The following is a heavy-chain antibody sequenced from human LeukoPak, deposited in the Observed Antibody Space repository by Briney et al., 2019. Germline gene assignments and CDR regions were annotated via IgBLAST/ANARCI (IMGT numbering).Heavy chain of an antibody. CDR1: GFTFSSYW. CDR2: IKQDGSEK. CDR3: AKRGGGGVYTAMAMPDY. J-gene: IGHJ4*02. D-gene: IGHD5-18*01. V-gene: IGHV3-7*01. Sequence: GGSLRLSCAASGFTFSSYWMSWVRQAPGKGLEWVANIKQDGSEKYYVDSVKGRFTISRDNAKNSLYLQMNSLRSEDTAVYYCAKRGGGGVYTAMAMPDYWGQGTLVTVSS.